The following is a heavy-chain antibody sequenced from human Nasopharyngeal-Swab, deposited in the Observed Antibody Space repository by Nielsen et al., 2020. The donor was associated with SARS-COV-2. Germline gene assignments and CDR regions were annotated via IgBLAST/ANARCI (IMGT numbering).Heavy chain of an antibody. CDR2: IDWADDK. Sequence: SGPTLVKPTQTLTLTCTFSGFSLTTSGMCVTWIRQPPGKALEWLALIDWADDKYYNTSLQTRLTISGDTSKNQVVLTMTNMDPVDTATYYCARVPDGDFHLDYWGQGALVTVSS. CDR3: ARVPDGDFHLDY. J-gene: IGHJ4*02. D-gene: IGHD4-17*01. CDR1: GFSLTTSGMC. V-gene: IGHV2-70*01.